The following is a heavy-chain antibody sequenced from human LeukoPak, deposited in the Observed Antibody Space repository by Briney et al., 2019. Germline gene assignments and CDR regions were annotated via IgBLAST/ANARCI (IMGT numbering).Heavy chain of an antibody. CDR3: ARYRVISGSGSSFDN. J-gene: IGHJ4*02. CDR1: GGSISSYY. CDR2: IYYSGST. Sequence: PSETLSLTCTVSGGSISSYYWSWIRQPPGKGLEWIGYIYYSGSTNYNPSLKSRVTISVDTSKNQFSLKLSSVTAADTAVYYCARYRVISGSGSSFDNWGQGTLVTVSS. V-gene: IGHV4-59*12. D-gene: IGHD3-10*01.